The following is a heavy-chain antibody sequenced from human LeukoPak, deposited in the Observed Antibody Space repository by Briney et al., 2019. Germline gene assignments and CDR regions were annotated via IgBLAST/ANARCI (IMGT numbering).Heavy chain of an antibody. V-gene: IGHV3-21*04. CDR3: ARVPTTLSPPG. CDR2: ISSSGAYI. Sequence: GGSLRLSCAASGFTFSSYSMNWVRQAPGKGLEWVSSISSSGAYIFYADSVKGRFTISRDNAKNSLYLQMNSLRAEDTAVYYCARVPTTLSPPGWGQGTLVTVSS. J-gene: IGHJ4*02. CDR1: GFTFSSYS. D-gene: IGHD4-11*01.